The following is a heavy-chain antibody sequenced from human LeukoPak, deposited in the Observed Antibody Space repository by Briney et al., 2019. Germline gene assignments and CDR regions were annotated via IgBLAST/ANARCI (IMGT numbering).Heavy chain of an antibody. CDR3: ARRSAGTKLRYFQH. D-gene: IGHD6-19*01. V-gene: IGHV4-34*01. Sequence: SETLSLTCAVYGGSFSGYYWSWIRQPPGKGLEWIGEINHSGSTNYNPSLKSRVTISVDTSKNQFSLKLSSVTAADTAVYYCARRSAGTKLRYFQHWGQGTLVIVSS. CDR2: INHSGST. J-gene: IGHJ1*01. CDR1: GGSFSGYY.